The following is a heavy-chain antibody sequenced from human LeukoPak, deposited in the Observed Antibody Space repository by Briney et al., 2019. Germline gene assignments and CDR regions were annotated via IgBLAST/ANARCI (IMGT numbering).Heavy chain of an antibody. Sequence: GGSLRLSCAASGFTFSNYGMHWVRQAPGKGLEWVAFIYYHGNNKNYADFVKGRFTISRDNSKNTLFLQMNSRRAEDTAVYYCARGNYYGSGCDFWGQGSLVTVSS. V-gene: IGHV3-30*02. CDR3: ARGNYYGSGCDF. CDR2: IYYHGNNK. CDR1: GFTFSNYG. D-gene: IGHD3-10*01. J-gene: IGHJ4*02.